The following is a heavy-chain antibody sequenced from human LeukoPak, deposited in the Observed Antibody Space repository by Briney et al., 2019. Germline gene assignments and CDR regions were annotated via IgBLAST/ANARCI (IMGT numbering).Heavy chain of an antibody. Sequence: GGSLRLSCAASGFTFSSYAMSWVRQAPEKGLEWVSAISGSGGSTYYADSVKGRFTISRDNSKNTLYLQMNSLRAEDTAVYYCAKASFIVVVTAIDAFDIWGQGTMVTVSS. CDR3: AKASFIVVVTAIDAFDI. D-gene: IGHD2-21*02. V-gene: IGHV3-23*01. J-gene: IGHJ3*02. CDR1: GFTFSSYA. CDR2: ISGSGGST.